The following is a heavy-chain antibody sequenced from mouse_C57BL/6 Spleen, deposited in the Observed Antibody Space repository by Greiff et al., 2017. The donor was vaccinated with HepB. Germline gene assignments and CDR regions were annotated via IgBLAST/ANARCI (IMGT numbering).Heavy chain of an antibody. CDR2: IDPETGGT. CDR1: GYTFTDYE. Sequence: QVQLKESGAELVRPGASVTLSCKASGYTFTDYEMHWVKQTPVHGLEWIGAIDPETGGTAYNQKFKGKAILTADKSSSTAYMELRSLTSEDSAVYYCTRKALYWGQGTTLTVSS. V-gene: IGHV1-15*01. J-gene: IGHJ2*01. CDR3: TRKALY.